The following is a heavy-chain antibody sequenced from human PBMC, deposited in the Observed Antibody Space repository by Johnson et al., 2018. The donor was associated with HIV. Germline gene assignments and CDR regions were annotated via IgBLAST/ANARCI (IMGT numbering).Heavy chain of an antibody. CDR3: ASLSSSGAFDI. D-gene: IGHD6-6*01. CDR1: GFTVSSNY. J-gene: IGHJ3*02. Sequence: VQLVESGGGLVQPGGSLRLSCAASGFTVSSNYMSWVRQAPGKGLECVSVIYSGGSTYYADSVKGRFTISRDNSKNTLYLQMNSLRAEDTAVYYCASLSSSGAFDIWGQGTMVTVSS. V-gene: IGHV3-66*01. CDR2: IYSGGST.